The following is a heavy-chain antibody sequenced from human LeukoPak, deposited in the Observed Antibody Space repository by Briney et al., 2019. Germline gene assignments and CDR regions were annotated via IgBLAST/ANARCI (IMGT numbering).Heavy chain of an antibody. Sequence: ASVKVSCKASGYTLTGFYIHWVRQVPGQGLEWMGWINPNSGGTNYAQKFQGRVTMTRDTSISTAYMELSRLRSDDTAVYYCASDSSGYPFDYWGQGTLVTVSS. J-gene: IGHJ4*02. CDR2: INPNSGGT. CDR3: ASDSSGYPFDY. V-gene: IGHV1-2*02. D-gene: IGHD3-22*01. CDR1: GYTLTGFY.